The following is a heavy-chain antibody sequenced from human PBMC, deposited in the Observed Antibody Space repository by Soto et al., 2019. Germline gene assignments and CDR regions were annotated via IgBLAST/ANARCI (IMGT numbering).Heavy chain of an antibody. V-gene: IGHV3-23*01. Sequence: HPGGSLRLSCAASGFTFSSYAMSWVRQAPGKGLEWVSAISGSGGSTYYADSVKGRFTISRDNSKNTLYLQMNSLGAEDTAVYYCAKYPYNTMVRGATYYFDYWGQGTLVTVSS. CDR2: ISGSGGST. D-gene: IGHD3-10*01. CDR1: GFTFSSYA. CDR3: AKYPYNTMVRGATYYFDY. J-gene: IGHJ4*02.